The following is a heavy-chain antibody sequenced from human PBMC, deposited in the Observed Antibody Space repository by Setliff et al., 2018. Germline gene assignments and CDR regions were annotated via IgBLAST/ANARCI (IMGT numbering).Heavy chain of an antibody. D-gene: IGHD2-2*01. CDR2: IDHSGNT. CDR1: DGSFSGYY. V-gene: IGHV4-34*01. Sequence: KTSETLSLTCAVYDGSFSGYYWSWTRQPPGKGLEWIGEIDHSGNTNYNPSLKSRVTIFVDTSKNQFSLKLNSVTAADMAVYYCARGYCSSSGCFFAGWFDPWGQGTLVTVSS. CDR3: ARGYCSSSGCFFAGWFDP. J-gene: IGHJ5*02.